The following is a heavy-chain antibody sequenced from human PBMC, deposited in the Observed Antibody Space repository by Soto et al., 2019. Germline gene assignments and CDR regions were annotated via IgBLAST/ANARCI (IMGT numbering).Heavy chain of an antibody. J-gene: IGHJ4*02. V-gene: IGHV3-48*04. CDR1: GFTFSSYS. CDR3: ASRGGSGNYDFDY. CDR2: ISSSSSTYT. D-gene: IGHD3-10*01. Sequence: EVQLVESGGGLVQPGGSLRLSCAASGFTFSSYSMNWVRQAPGKGLEWVSYISSSSSTYTNYADSVKGRFTISRDNAKNSLYLQMNSLRAEDTAVYYCASRGGSGNYDFDYWGQGTLVTVSS.